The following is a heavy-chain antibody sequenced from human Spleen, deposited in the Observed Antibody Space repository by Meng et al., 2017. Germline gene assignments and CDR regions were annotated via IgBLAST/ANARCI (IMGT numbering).Heavy chain of an antibody. J-gene: IGHJ4*02. CDR2: IYHSGRA. V-gene: IGHV4-4*02. CDR3: ARNLVGSSLDY. CDR1: GGPISTRDW. D-gene: IGHD1-14*01. Sequence: QVQLQESGPGPGTPSGTLSLTCAVSGGPISTRDWWTWVRQPPGKGLEWIGEIYHSGRANYIPTLKSRVTISVDKSKNQFSLDLRSVIAADTAVYFCARNLVGSSLDYWGQGTLVTVSS.